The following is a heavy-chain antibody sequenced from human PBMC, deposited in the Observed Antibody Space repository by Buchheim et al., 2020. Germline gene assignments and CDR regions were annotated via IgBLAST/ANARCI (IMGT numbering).Heavy chain of an antibody. Sequence: EVQLLESGGGLVQPGGSLRLSCAASGFTFSSYAMSWVRQAPGKGLEWVSAISGSGGSTYYADSVKGRFTISRDNSKNTLYLQMNSLGAEDTAVYYWSKGSFLRYFYWLLSGFDYWGQGTL. CDR3: SKGSFLRYFYWLLSGFDY. D-gene: IGHD3-9*01. CDR1: GFTFSSYA. V-gene: IGHV3-23*01. J-gene: IGHJ4*02. CDR2: ISGSGGST.